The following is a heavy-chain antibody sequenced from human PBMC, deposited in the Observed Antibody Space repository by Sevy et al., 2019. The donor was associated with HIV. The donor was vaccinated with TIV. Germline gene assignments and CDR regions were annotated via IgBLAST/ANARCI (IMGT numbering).Heavy chain of an antibody. CDR3: ARDVDTPFVRSFDS. CDR2: ISSSSRTI. Sequence: GVSLRLSCVVSGLTFSSDSMNWVRQAPGKGLEWLAYISSSSRTIYYADSVEGRFTISRDNDKKSGFLQMNNLRDEDSATYYCARDVDTPFVRSFDSWGQGTLVTVSS. J-gene: IGHJ4*02. V-gene: IGHV3-48*02. D-gene: IGHD5-18*01. CDR1: GLTFSSDS.